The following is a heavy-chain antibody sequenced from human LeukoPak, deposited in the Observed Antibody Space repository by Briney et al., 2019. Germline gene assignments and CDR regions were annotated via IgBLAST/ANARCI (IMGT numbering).Heavy chain of an antibody. D-gene: IGHD6-19*01. CDR2: IYSGGST. J-gene: IGHJ4*02. CDR3: AREIAVAGGTNFDY. V-gene: IGHV3-53*01. CDR1: GFTVSSNY. Sequence: PGGSLRLSCAASGFTVSSNYMSWVRQAPGKGLEWVSVIYSGGSTYYADSVKGRFTISRDNSKNTLHLQMNSLRAEDTAVYYCAREIAVAGGTNFDYWGQGTLVTVSS.